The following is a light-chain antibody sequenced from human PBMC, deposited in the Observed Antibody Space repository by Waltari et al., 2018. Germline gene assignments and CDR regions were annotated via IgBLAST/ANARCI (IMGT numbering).Light chain of an antibody. V-gene: IGLV2-14*03. CDR2: DGT. CDR1: SSDIGGYNY. CDR3: SSYTSTNTVI. J-gene: IGLJ2*01. Sequence: QSALTQPASVSGSPGQSITISCTGPSSDIGGYNYVSWYQQHPGKAPKLIIVDGTQRPSGVSDRFSGSKSGNTASLTSSGLHTDDESDYYCSSYTSTNTVIFGGGTKVTVL.